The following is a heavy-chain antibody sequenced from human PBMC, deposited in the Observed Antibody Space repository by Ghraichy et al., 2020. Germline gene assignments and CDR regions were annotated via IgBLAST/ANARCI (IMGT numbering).Heavy chain of an antibody. Sequence: GGSLRLSCASSGFTFSNYAMNWVRQAPGRGLEWVSTISSSGVSTYYADSVKGRFTISRDNSKNALYLQMNSLRAEDTAVFYCAKNTRSGTTRYDYYGVDVWGQGTTVTVSS. V-gene: IGHV3-23*01. CDR2: ISSSGVST. CDR1: GFTFSNYA. J-gene: IGHJ6*02. CDR3: AKNTRSGTTRYDYYGVDV. D-gene: IGHD3-10*01.